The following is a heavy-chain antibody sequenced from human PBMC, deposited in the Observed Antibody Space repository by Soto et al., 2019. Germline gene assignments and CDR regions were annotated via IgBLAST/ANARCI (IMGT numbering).Heavy chain of an antibody. CDR1: GFTFSDYG. Sequence: GGALRVSCAASGFTFSDYGMSWVPQAPGKGLEWVANIKQDGNEKNYVDSVKGRFTISRDNAKTSMYLQMNSLRAEDTAVYYCARDNRGGFYIWGQGTMVTVSS. D-gene: IGHD2-15*01. CDR3: ARDNRGGFYI. CDR2: IKQDGNEK. V-gene: IGHV3-7*01. J-gene: IGHJ3*02.